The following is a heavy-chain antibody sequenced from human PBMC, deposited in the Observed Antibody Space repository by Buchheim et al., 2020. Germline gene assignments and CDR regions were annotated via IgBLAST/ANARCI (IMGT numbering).Heavy chain of an antibody. CDR1: GFTFSTYW. CDR3: ARPYSYDSSAYRPIDY. CDR2: IKQDGSEE. D-gene: IGHD3-22*01. Sequence: DVQLVGSGGGLVQPGGSLRLSCAASGFTFSTYWMSWVRQAPGKGLEWVANIKQDGSEEFYVDSVKGRFTISRDNAKNSLYLQMNSLRAEDTAVYYCARPYSYDSSAYRPIDYWGQGTL. J-gene: IGHJ4*02. V-gene: IGHV3-7*01.